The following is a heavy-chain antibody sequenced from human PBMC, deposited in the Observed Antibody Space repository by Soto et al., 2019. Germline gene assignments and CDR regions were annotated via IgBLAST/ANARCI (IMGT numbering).Heavy chain of an antibody. V-gene: IGHV4-59*01. D-gene: IGHD1-20*01. CDR1: GGSISSYY. J-gene: IGHJ4*02. CDR2: IYYSGST. CDR3: ARESITGTTEDPYYFDY. Sequence: PSETLSLTCTVSGGSISSYYWSWIRQPPGKGLEWIGYIYYSGSTNYNPSLKSRVTISVDTSKNQFSLKLSSVTAADTAVYYCARESITGTTEDPYYFDYWGQGTLVTVSS.